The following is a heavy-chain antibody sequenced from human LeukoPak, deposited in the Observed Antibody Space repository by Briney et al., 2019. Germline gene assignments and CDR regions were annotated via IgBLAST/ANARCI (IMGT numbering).Heavy chain of an antibody. D-gene: IGHD3-10*01. J-gene: IGHJ4*02. V-gene: IGHV3-21*01. CDR3: ARDYYGSGSLFDY. Sequence: GGSLRLSCAASGFTFSSYSMNWVRQAPGKGLEWVASISSCSSYIYYADSVKGRFTISRDKAKNSLYLQMNSLRAEDTAVYYCARDYYGSGSLFDYWGQGTLVTVSS. CDR1: GFTFSSYS. CDR2: ISSCSSYI.